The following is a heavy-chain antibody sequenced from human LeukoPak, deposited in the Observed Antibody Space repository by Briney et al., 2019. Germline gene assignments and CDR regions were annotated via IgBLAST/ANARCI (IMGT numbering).Heavy chain of an antibody. CDR2: IWYDGTNK. CDR1: GXTFRSYG. V-gene: IGHV3-33*01. D-gene: IGHD4-17*01. Sequence: PGGSLRLSCAASGXTFRSYGMHWVRQAPGKGLEWVAVIWYDGTNKYYADSVKGRFTISRDNSKNTLYLQMNSLRAEDTAVYYCARATVTRWFDPWGQGTLVTVSS. CDR3: ARATVTRWFDP. J-gene: IGHJ5*02.